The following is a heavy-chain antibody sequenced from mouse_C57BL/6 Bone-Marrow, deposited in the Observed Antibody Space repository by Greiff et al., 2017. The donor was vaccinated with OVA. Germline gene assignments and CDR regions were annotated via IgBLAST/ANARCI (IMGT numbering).Heavy chain of an antibody. J-gene: IGHJ4*01. D-gene: IGHD1-1*01. CDR2: IYPRSGNT. CDR1: GYTFTSYG. Sequence: QVQLQQSGAELARPGASVKLSCKASGYTFTSYGISWVKQRTGQGLEWIGEIYPRSGNTYYNEKVKGKATLTADKSSSTAYMELRSLTSEDSAVYFCARDYYGSSYGRDYAMDYWGQGTSVTVSS. CDR3: ARDYYGSSYGRDYAMDY. V-gene: IGHV1-81*01.